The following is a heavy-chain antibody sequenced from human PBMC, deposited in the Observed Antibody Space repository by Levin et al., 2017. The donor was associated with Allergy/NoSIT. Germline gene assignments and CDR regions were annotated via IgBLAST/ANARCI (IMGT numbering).Heavy chain of an antibody. CDR1: GFNFSYHA. J-gene: IGHJ5*01. Sequence: QSGGSLRLSCAASGFNFSYHAMSWVRQAPGKGLEWVSVICGNGETTYYADSVKGRFTISRDNSKNTLFLQMNSLRVEDTAIYYCARGRRSAETCYQDSDSWGQGTVVTVSS. CDR2: ICGNGETT. CDR3: ARGRRSAETCYQDSDS. D-gene: IGHD2-15*01. V-gene: IGHV3-23*01.